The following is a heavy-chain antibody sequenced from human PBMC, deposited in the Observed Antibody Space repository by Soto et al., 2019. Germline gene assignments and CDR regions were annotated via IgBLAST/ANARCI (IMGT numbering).Heavy chain of an antibody. V-gene: IGHV4-31*03. Sequence: SETLSLTCTVSGGSISSGGYYWSWIRQHPGKGLEWIGYIYYSGSTYYNPSLKSRVTISVDTSKNQFSLKLSSVTAADTAVYFCARSGYSYGPNPLLYWGQGTLVTVSS. CDR2: IYYSGST. CDR3: ARSGYSYGPNPLLY. D-gene: IGHD5-18*01. J-gene: IGHJ4*02. CDR1: GGSISSGGYY.